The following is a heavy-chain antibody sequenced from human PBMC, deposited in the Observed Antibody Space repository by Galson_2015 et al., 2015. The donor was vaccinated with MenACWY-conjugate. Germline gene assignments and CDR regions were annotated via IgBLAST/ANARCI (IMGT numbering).Heavy chain of an antibody. CDR1: GYTFTGYY. D-gene: IGHD6-13*01. CDR2: INPSGGIT. V-gene: IGHV1-46*03. J-gene: IGHJ5*02. Sequence: SVKVSCKASGYTFTGYYMHWVRQAPGQGLEWMGMINPSGGITSYAQKFQGRVTMTRDTSTSTVYMELSSLTSEDTAVFYCARSISAGGTWFDPWGQGTLVTVSS. CDR3: ARSISAGGTWFDP.